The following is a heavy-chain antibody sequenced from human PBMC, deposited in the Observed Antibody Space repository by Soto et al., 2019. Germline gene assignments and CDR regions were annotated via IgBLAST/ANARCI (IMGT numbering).Heavy chain of an antibody. J-gene: IGHJ4*02. CDR2: ISYDDSYR. D-gene: IGHD4-17*01. V-gene: IGHV3-33*01. CDR3: AGGDYGDSIDF. Sequence: QVHLVESGGGVVQPGKSLRLSCAASGFTFDNYGMLWVRQAPGKGLEWVALISYDDSYRYYTNSVRGRFTISRDNSKNMVFLHMNSLQGDDMAVYYCAGGDYGDSIDFWGQGTLVTVSS. CDR1: GFTFDNYG.